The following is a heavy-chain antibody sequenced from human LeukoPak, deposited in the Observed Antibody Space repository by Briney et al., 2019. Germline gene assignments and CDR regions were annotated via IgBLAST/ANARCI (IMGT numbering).Heavy chain of an antibody. V-gene: IGHV5-51*01. CDR3: ARTLVAGTSLYNWFDP. D-gene: IGHD6-19*01. CDR2: IYPGDSDT. CDR1: GYSFTSYW. Sequence: GESLKISCKGSGYSFTSYWIGWVRQMPGKGLEWMGIIYPGDSDTKYSPSFQGQVTISADKSISTAYLQWSSLKASDTAIYYCARTLVAGTSLYNWFDPWGQGTLVTVSS. J-gene: IGHJ5*02.